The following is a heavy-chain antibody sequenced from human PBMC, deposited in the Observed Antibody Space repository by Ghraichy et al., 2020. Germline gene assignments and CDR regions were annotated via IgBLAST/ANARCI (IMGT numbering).Heavy chain of an antibody. CDR1: GASISTDN. CDR2: IYTSGNT. J-gene: IGHJ5*02. CDR3: ARRGIGMEIIGPQASWLDP. D-gene: IGHD5-24*01. V-gene: IGHV4-4*07. Sequence: SETLSLTCTASGASISTDNWNWIRQPAGKGLEWIGRIYTSGNTIYNPSLKSRVIISLDTSKNQISLKLSSVTAADTAVYYCARRGIGMEIIGPQASWLDPWGNGTLVTVSS.